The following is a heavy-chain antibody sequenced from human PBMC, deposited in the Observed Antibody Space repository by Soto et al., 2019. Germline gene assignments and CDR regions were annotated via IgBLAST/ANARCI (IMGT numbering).Heavy chain of an antibody. Sequence: HGESLKISCKGSGYSFTTYWIGWVRQMPGKGLEGMVIIYPGDSDTRYSPSFQGQVTISADKSINTTYLQWSSLKASDTAIYYCARLAAAGKYYYAMDVWSQGTTVTVSS. J-gene: IGHJ6*02. CDR2: IYPGDSDT. V-gene: IGHV5-51*01. CDR1: GYSFTTYW. CDR3: ARLAAAGKYYYAMDV. D-gene: IGHD6-13*01.